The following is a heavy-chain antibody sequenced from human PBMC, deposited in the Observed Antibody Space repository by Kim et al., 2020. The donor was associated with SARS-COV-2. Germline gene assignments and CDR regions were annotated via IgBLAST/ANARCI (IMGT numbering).Heavy chain of an antibody. CDR3: TKERNVYHQTDAFGI. CDR1: GVTFSSHA. J-gene: IGHJ3*02. Sequence: GGSLRLSCAASGVTFSSHAMSWVRQAPGKGLEWVSAISGSGGSTYYADSVKGRFTISRDNSKNTMYLAMNSLRAEDTAFYYCTKERNVYHQTDAFGIWGQRTMVTVSS. V-gene: IGHV3-23*01. D-gene: IGHD2-2*01. CDR2: ISGSGGST.